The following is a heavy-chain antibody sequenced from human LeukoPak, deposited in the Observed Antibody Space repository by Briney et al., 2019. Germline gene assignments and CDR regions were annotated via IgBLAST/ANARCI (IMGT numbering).Heavy chain of an antibody. CDR2: IHYSARI. D-gene: IGHD1-26*01. Sequence: PSETLSLTCTVSGYSISSGYYWGWIRQPPGKGLEWIGSIHYSARIYYNPSLKSRLTISPDTSQNQFSLKLTSVTAADTAVYYCTREVRSAWASFDPWGQGTLVIVSS. J-gene: IGHJ5*02. CDR3: TREVRSAWASFDP. V-gene: IGHV4-38-2*02. CDR1: GYSISSGYY.